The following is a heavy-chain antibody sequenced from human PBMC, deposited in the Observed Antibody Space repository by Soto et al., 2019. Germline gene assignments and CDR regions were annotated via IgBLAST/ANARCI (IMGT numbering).Heavy chain of an antibody. V-gene: IGHV3-23*01. CDR2: IDDSGVGT. D-gene: IGHD1-26*01. J-gene: IGHJ6*02. CDR3: VKGQSSTWSQTGGMDV. Sequence: EVQLLESGGGLVQHGGSLRLSCAASGFTFSTYAMTWVRQAPGKGLEWVSGIDDSGVGTYYADSVKGRLTISRDNSKNMLYLQMGSLRAEDTAVYYCVKGQSSTWSQTGGMDVWGQGTTVTVSS. CDR1: GFTFSTYA.